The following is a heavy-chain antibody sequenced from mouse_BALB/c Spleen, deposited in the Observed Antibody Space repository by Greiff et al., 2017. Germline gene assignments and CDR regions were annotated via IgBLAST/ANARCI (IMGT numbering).Heavy chain of an antibody. CDR2: ISSGGSYT. Sequence: EVKLMESGGGLVKPGGSLKLSCAASGFTFSSYAMSWVRQSPEKRLEWVAEISSGGSYTYYPDTVTGRFTISRDNAKNTLYLEMSSLRSEDTAMYYCASHDGYYVDYWGQGTTLTVSS. J-gene: IGHJ2*01. CDR3: ASHDGYYVDY. CDR1: GFTFSSYA. V-gene: IGHV5-9-4*01. D-gene: IGHD2-3*01.